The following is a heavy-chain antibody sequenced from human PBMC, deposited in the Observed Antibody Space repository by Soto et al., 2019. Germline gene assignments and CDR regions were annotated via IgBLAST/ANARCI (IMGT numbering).Heavy chain of an antibody. D-gene: IGHD6-19*01. V-gene: IGHV3-48*03. Sequence: EVQLVESGGGLVQPGGSLRLSCAASGFTFSSYEMNWVRQAPGKGLEWVSFISRSGSAIYYADSVKGRFTIARYNAKNSLYLQMNSLRAEDTAVYYCARGGIAVGGWGNVDYWGQGTLVTVSS. CDR1: GFTFSSYE. CDR2: ISRSGSAI. CDR3: ARGGIAVGGWGNVDY. J-gene: IGHJ4*02.